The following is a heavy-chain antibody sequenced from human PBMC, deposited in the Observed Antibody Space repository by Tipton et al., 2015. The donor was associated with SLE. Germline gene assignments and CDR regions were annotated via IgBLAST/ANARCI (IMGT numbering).Heavy chain of an antibody. CDR3: ATELGIEDY. J-gene: IGHJ4*02. Sequence: QLVQSGAEVKKPGASVKVSCKASGYTFTSYGISWVRQAPGQGLEWMGWISAYNGNTNYAQKLQGRVTMTEDTSTDTAYMELSSLRSEDTAVYYCATELGIEDYWGQGTLVTVSS. CDR2: ISAYNGNT. V-gene: IGHV1-18*01. CDR1: GYTFTSYG. D-gene: IGHD7-27*01.